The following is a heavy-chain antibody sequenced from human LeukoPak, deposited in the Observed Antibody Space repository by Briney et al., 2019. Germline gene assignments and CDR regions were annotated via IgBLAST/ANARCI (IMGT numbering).Heavy chain of an antibody. Sequence: PSETLSLTCTVSGGSITSNHYYWGWIRQPPGKGLEWIGTIYYSGSSYYNPSLKSRVTLSVDTSKNQFSLKLTSVTAADTAVYYCARGGTGWYFPFWGQGTLVTVSS. V-gene: IGHV4-39*01. CDR3: ARGGTGWYFPF. J-gene: IGHJ4*02. CDR1: GGSITSNHYY. D-gene: IGHD6-19*01. CDR2: IYYSGSS.